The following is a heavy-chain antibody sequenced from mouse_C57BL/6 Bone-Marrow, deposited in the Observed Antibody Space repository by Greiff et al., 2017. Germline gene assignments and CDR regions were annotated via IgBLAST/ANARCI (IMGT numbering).Heavy chain of an antibody. J-gene: IGHJ2*01. CDR3: ARQRSFFDY. CDR2: ISSGGSYT. D-gene: IGHD1-1*01. CDR1: GFTFSSYG. V-gene: IGHV5-6*01. Sequence: EVKLLESGGDLVKPGGSLKLSCAASGFTFSSYGMSWVRQTPDKRLEWVATISSGGSYTYYSDSVKGRFTLSRDNAKNTLYLQMSSLKSEDTAMYYCARQRSFFDYWGQGTTLTVS.